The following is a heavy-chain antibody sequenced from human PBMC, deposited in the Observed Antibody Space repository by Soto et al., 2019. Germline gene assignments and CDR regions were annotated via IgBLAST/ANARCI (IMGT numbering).Heavy chain of an antibody. CDR3: AKIRLLTTVDY. D-gene: IGHD4-17*01. V-gene: IGHV3-7*03. Sequence: EVQLVESGGGLVQPEGSLRLSCAASGFTFSSYWMSWFRQAPGKGLEWVANIKQDGSEKYSVDSVKGRFTISRDNAKNSLYLQMNSLRAEDTAIYYCAKIRLLTTVDYWGQGTLVTVSS. CDR2: IKQDGSEK. CDR1: GFTFSSYW. J-gene: IGHJ4*02.